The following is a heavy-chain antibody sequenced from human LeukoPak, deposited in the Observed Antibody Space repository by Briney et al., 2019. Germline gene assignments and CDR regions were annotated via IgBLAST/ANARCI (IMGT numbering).Heavy chain of an antibody. Sequence: ASVKVSCKASRYTFTGYYMHWVRQAPGQGLEWMGWINPNSGGTNYAQKFQGRVTMTRDTSISTAYMELSRLRSDDTAVYYCARDLGYCSSTSCYNYYYYYGMDVWGQGTTVTVSS. CDR3: ARDLGYCSSTSCYNYYYYYGMDV. CDR1: RYTFTGYY. D-gene: IGHD2-2*02. V-gene: IGHV1-2*02. J-gene: IGHJ6*02. CDR2: INPNSGGT.